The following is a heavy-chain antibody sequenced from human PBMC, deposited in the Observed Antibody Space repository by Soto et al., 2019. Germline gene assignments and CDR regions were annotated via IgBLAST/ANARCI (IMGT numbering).Heavy chain of an antibody. D-gene: IGHD3-22*01. CDR3: AKGPDVSVYYHNWFDS. V-gene: IGHV3-23*01. CDR2: ISRTGDSA. CDR1: GFSFSDYA. Sequence: EVHLLESGGALVQPGGSLTLSCAASGFSFSDYAMSWVRQAPGKGLEWVSSISRTGDSAYYADSVKGRFAISRDRSKNRLSLQMSSLRVEDTAVYYCAKGPDVSVYYHNWFDSWGQGTLITVSS. J-gene: IGHJ5*01.